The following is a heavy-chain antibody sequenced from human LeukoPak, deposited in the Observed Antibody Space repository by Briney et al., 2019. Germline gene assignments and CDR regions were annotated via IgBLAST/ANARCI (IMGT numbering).Heavy chain of an antibody. CDR2: IDYSGTT. CDR1: GDSISSSY. J-gene: IGHJ4*02. Sequence: SETLSLTCTVSGDSISSSYWSWIRQPPGKGLEWIGYIDYSGTTTYSPSLKSRVTISVDTSKNQFSLRLSSVTAADTAVHYCARVGGGSYSYFDFWGLGTLVTVSS. CDR3: ARVGGGSYSYFDF. D-gene: IGHD1-26*01. V-gene: IGHV4-59*01.